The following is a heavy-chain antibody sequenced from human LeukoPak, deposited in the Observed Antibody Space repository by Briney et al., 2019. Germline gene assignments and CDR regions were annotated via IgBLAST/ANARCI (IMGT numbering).Heavy chain of an antibody. CDR1: GFTFSSYG. V-gene: IGHV3-30*02. CDR3: AKAVVVEGASRGYYYYYMDV. CDR2: IRYDGSNK. D-gene: IGHD1-26*01. J-gene: IGHJ6*03. Sequence: GRSLRLSCAASGFTFSSYGMHWVRQAPGKGLEWVAFIRYDGSNKYYADSVKGRFTISRDNSKNTLYLQMNSLRAEDTAVYYCAKAVVVEGASRGYYYYYMDVWGKGTTVTVSS.